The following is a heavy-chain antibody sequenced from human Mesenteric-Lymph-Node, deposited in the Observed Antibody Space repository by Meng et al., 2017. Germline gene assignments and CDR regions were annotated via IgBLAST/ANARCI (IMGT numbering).Heavy chain of an antibody. V-gene: IGHV6-1*01. J-gene: IGHJ4*02. Sequence: VLLHQAGIAWVKPCSSPSLSCSISGCSVCSNLASWHCIRQCPSRRLEWLGRTYVSTKWYNEYAMFVKSRITISQDTSKNQLSLPLNSVSPEDTAGYYCARHNGGTYRFDCWGQGTLVTVSS. D-gene: IGHD1-26*01. CDR2: TYVSTKWYN. CDR1: GCSVCSNLAS. CDR3: ARHNGGTYRFDC.